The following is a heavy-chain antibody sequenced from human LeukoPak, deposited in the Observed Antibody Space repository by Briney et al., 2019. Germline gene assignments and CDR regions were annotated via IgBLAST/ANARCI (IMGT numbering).Heavy chain of an antibody. V-gene: IGHV3-30*18. CDR2: ISYDGSNK. CDR3: AKFGGSSGYELDYYHYYGMDV. CDR1: GFTFSSYG. Sequence: QTGGSLRLSCAASGFTFSSYGMHWVRQAPGKGLEWVAVISYDGSNKYYADSVKGRFTISRDNSKNTLYLQMNSLRAEDTAVYYCAKFGGSSGYELDYYHYYGMDVWGQGTTVTVSS. D-gene: IGHD6-19*01. J-gene: IGHJ6*02.